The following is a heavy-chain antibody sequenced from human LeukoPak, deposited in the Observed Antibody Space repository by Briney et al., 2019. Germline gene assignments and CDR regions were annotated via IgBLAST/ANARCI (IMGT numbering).Heavy chain of an antibody. CDR3: AREATAPRPFSTDYYYYMDV. V-gene: IGHV3-66*02. J-gene: IGHJ6*03. Sequence: GGSLRLSCAASGITFSRNHMSWVRQAPGKGLEWVSGIYSGGSTFDADSVKGRFTSSRDTSKNTFYLQMNSLRVEDTAVYYCAREATAPRPFSTDYYYYMDVWGKGTTVTVSS. D-gene: IGHD6-6*01. CDR2: IYSGGST. CDR1: GITFSRNH.